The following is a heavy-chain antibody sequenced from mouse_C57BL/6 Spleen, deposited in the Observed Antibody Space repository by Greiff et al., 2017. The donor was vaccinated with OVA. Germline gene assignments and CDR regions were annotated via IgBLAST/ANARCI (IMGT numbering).Heavy chain of an antibody. Sequence: VQLKQSGPELVKPGASVKIPCKASGYTFTDYNMDWVKQSHGKSLEWIGDINPNNGGTIYNQKFKGKATLTVDKSSSTAYMELRSLTSEDTAVYYCARSGDDYDQYFDVWGTGTTVTVSS. CDR3: ARSGDDYDQYFDV. J-gene: IGHJ1*03. V-gene: IGHV1-18*01. CDR2: INPNNGGT. D-gene: IGHD2-4*01. CDR1: GYTFTDYN.